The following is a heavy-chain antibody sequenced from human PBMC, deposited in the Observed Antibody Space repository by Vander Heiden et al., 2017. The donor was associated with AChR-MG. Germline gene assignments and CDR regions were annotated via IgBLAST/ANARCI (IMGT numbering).Heavy chain of an antibody. CDR2: ISYDGSNK. J-gene: IGHJ4*02. Sequence: QVQLVEPGGGVVQPGRSLRLSCPAPAFPFSGYARHWVRQAPGKGLEWVAVISYDGSNKYYADSVKGRFTISRDNSKNTLYLQMNSLRAEDTAVYYCARGSMVRGVSLDYWGQGTLVTVSS. V-gene: IGHV3-30-3*01. CDR1: AFPFSGYA. CDR3: ARGSMVRGVSLDY. D-gene: IGHD3-10*01.